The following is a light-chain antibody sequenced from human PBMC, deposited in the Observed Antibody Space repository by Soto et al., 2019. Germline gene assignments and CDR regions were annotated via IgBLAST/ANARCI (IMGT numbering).Light chain of an antibody. J-gene: IGLJ2*01. CDR1: SFDVGRYNY. Sequence: QSALTQPASVSGSPGQTITISCAGTSFDVGRYNYVSWYRQHPGEAPKLMIFEVNNRPSGVSNRFSGSKSGNTASLTISGLQGEDEADYYCSSYTTSSTVVFGGGTQLTVL. V-gene: IGLV2-14*01. CDR2: EVN. CDR3: SSYTTSSTVV.